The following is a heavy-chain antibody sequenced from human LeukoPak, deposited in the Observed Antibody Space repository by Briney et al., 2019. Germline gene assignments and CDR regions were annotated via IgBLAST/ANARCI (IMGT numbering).Heavy chain of an antibody. D-gene: IGHD5-18*01. Sequence: PSQTLSLTCTVSGGSISSGGYYWSWIRQPPGKGLEWIGYIYYSGSTNYNPSLKSRVTISIDTSKNQFSLRLNSVTAADTAVYYCARQLWRGEGYYFDYWGQGTLVTVSS. CDR2: IYYSGST. CDR1: GGSISSGGYY. V-gene: IGHV4-61*08. J-gene: IGHJ4*02. CDR3: ARQLWRGEGYYFDY.